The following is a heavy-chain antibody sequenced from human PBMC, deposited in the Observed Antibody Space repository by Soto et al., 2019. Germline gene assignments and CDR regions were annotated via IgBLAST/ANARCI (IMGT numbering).Heavy chain of an antibody. J-gene: IGHJ4*02. CDR3: ARGGGLRYFDWLLSVVDY. Sequence: QVQLVESGGGVVQPGRSLRLSCAASGFTFSSYAMHWVRQAPGKGLEWVAVISYDGSNKYYADSVKGRFTISRDNSKNTLYLQMNSLRAEDTAVYYCARGGGLRYFDWLLSVVDYWGQGTLVTVSS. CDR2: ISYDGSNK. D-gene: IGHD3-9*01. V-gene: IGHV3-30-3*01. CDR1: GFTFSSYA.